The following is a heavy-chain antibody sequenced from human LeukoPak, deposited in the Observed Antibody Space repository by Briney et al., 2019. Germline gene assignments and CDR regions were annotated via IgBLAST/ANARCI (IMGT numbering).Heavy chain of an antibody. J-gene: IGHJ6*02. D-gene: IGHD4-17*01. V-gene: IGHV3-23*01. CDR2: ISGSGGST. Sequence: PGGSLRLSCAASGFTFSSYGMHWVRQAPGKGLEWVSAISGSGGSTYYADSVKGRFTISRDNSKNTLYLQMNSLRAEDTAVYYCAKDQFTVTTRDYYYGMDVWGQGTTVTVSS. CDR3: AKDQFTVTTRDYYYGMDV. CDR1: GFTFSSYG.